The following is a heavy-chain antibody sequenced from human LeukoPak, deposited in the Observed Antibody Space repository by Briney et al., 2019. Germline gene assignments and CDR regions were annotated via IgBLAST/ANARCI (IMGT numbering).Heavy chain of an antibody. J-gene: IGHJ5*02. CDR3: ARDRLPAVDNWFDP. CDR1: GFTFSSYG. V-gene: IGHV3-30*03. Sequence: GRSLRLSCAASGFTFSSYGMHWVRQAPGKGLEWVAVISYDGSNKYYADSVKGRFTISRDNSKNTLYLQMNTLRVDDTAVYYCARDRLPAVDNWFDPWGQGTLVTVSS. D-gene: IGHD2-2*01. CDR2: ISYDGSNK.